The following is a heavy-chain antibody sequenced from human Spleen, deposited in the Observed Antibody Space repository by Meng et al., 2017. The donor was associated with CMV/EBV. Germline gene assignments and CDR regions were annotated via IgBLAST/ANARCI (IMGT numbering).Heavy chain of an antibody. J-gene: IGHJ4*02. CDR2: TYPGDSDT. V-gene: IGHV5-51*01. CDR3: ARRPYSNYDFDY. D-gene: IGHD4-11*01. CDR1: GYIFSSYW. Sequence: GESLKISCQGSGYIFSSYWIGWVRHMPGKGLEWMGITYPGDSDTKYSQSFLGQVTISVDRSISTAYLQWSSLKASDTAIYYCARRPYSNYDFDYWGQGTPVTVSS.